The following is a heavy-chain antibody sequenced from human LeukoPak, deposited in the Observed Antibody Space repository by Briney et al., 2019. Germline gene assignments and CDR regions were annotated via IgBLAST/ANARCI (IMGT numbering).Heavy chain of an antibody. CDR3: ARDSSSTQQLWFVY. CDR2: ISSSSHYI. V-gene: IGHV3-21*01. J-gene: IGHJ4*02. CDR1: GFTFGDYA. D-gene: IGHD5-18*01. Sequence: GGSLRLSCTASGFTFGDYAMSWFRQAPGKGLEWVSYISSSSHYIYYADSVKGRFTISRDNAKNSLYLQMNSLRAEDTAVYYCARDSSSTQQLWFVYWGQGTPVTVSS.